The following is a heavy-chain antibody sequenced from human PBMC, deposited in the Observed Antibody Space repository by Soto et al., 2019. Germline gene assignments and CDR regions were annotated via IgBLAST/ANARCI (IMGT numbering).Heavy chain of an antibody. CDR1: GYTYTSYG. D-gene: IGHD4-17*01. CDR2: ISAYNGNT. V-gene: IGHV1-18*04. Sequence: ASVKVYCKASGYTYTSYGISWVRQDPGQGLEWMGWISAYNGNTNYAQKLQGRVTMTTDTSTSTAYMELRSLRSDDTAVYYCARARRMTTVTLNYYYGMDVWGQGTTVTVSS. CDR3: ARARRMTTVTLNYYYGMDV. J-gene: IGHJ6*02.